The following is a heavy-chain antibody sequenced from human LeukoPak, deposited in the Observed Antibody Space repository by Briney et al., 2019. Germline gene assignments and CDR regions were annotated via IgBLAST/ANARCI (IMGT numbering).Heavy chain of an antibody. J-gene: IGHJ4*02. CDR3: ARQEQLGSRMYYFDY. D-gene: IGHD7-27*01. Sequence: ASVKVSCKASGYTFTGYYMHWVRQAPGQGLEWMGWINPNSGGTNYAQKFQGRVTMTRDTSISTAYMELSRLRSDDTAVYYCARQEQLGSRMYYFDYWGQGTLVTVSS. CDR2: INPNSGGT. CDR1: GYTFTGYY. V-gene: IGHV1-2*02.